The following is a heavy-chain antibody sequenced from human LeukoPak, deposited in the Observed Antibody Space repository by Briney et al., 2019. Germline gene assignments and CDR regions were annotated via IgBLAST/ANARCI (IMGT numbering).Heavy chain of an antibody. CDR1: GFTFSNAC. Sequence: GGSLRLSCAASGFTFSNACMSWARQAPGKGVEWVGRIKSKTDGGTTDYAAPVKGRFPISKDDSKNTLYLQMNSLKTEDTAVYYCTTDVIAAAGIDYWGQGTLVTVSS. V-gene: IGHV3-15*01. D-gene: IGHD6-13*01. J-gene: IGHJ4*02. CDR2: IKSKTDGGTT. CDR3: TTDVIAAAGIDY.